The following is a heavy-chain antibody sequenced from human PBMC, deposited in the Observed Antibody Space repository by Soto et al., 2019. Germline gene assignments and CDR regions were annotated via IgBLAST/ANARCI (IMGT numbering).Heavy chain of an antibody. Sequence: GGSLRLSCTASGFTFCDYAMSWFRQAPGKGLEWVGFIRSKAYGGTTEYAASVKGRFTISRDDSKSIAYLQMNSLKTEDTAVYYCTTNYYDSSGYDNWFDPWGQGTLVTLSS. V-gene: IGHV3-49*03. CDR3: TTNYYDSSGYDNWFDP. J-gene: IGHJ5*02. CDR2: IRSKAYGGTT. D-gene: IGHD3-22*01. CDR1: GFTFCDYA.